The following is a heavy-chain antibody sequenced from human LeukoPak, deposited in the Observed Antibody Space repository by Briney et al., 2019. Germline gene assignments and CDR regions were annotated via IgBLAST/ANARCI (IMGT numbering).Heavy chain of an antibody. D-gene: IGHD6-19*01. Sequence: GGSLRLSCAASGFTFSSYAMSWVRLAPGKGLEWVSAISGSGGNPYYADSVKGRFTISRDNSKNTLYLQMNSLRAEDTALYYCAKVLGSGWKYYFDYWGQGTLVTVSS. CDR1: GFTFSSYA. J-gene: IGHJ4*02. CDR2: ISGSGGNP. CDR3: AKVLGSGWKYYFDY. V-gene: IGHV3-23*01.